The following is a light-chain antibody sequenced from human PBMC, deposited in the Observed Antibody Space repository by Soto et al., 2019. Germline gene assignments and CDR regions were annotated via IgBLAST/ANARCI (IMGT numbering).Light chain of an antibody. CDR2: EVS. CDR1: RSDVGGYDY. Sequence: QSVLTQPASVSGSPGQSITICCTGTRSDVGGYDYVSWYQLHPGKAPKLMIFEVSNRPSGVSYRFSGPKSGNTASLTISGLQAEDEADYFCSSYSISTAYLFGTGTKVTVL. V-gene: IGLV2-14*01. CDR3: SSYSISTAYL. J-gene: IGLJ1*01.